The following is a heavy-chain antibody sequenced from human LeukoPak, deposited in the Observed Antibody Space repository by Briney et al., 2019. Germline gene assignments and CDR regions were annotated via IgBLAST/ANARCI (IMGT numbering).Heavy chain of an antibody. J-gene: IGHJ4*02. V-gene: IGHV3-23*01. CDR3: AKDVGYCGSTSCYFSY. Sequence: GSLRLSCAASGFTFSSYAMSWVRQAPGKGLEWVSTVSGSGGATYYAESVKGRFTISRDNSKNTLYLQMNSLRAEDTALYYCAKDVGYCGSTSCYFSYWGQGTLVTVAS. D-gene: IGHD2-2*01. CDR1: GFTFSSYA. CDR2: VSGSGGAT.